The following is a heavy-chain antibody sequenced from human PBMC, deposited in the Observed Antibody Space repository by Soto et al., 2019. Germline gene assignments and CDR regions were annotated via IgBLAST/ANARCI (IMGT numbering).Heavy chain of an antibody. J-gene: IGHJ5*02. V-gene: IGHV4-31*03. Sequence: QVHLQESGPGLVKPSQTLSLTCSVNGDSINSDSVYWSWIRQSPGKGLEYIGYITYNGRTFYNPSLRSRVTMSVDTPKNQFSREVRSVTAADTAGYYCARERQVGPSSGRFDPWGQGTLVTVST. CDR2: ITYNGRT. CDR3: ARERQVGPSSGRFDP. CDR1: GDSINSDSVY.